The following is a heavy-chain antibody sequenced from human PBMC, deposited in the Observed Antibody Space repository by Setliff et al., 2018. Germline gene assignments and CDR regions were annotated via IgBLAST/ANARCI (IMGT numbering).Heavy chain of an antibody. D-gene: IGHD2-15*01. CDR3: AISTLSICSGGSCPNAFDV. CDR1: TYIFNSYG. CDR2: ISNYNDIT. J-gene: IGHJ3*01. V-gene: IGHV1-18*01. Sequence: ASVKVSCKASTYIFNSYGISWVRQAPGHGLEWMGWISNYNDITNYAQRFQGRVTMTTDTSTSAAYMVLRSLRSDDTAVYYCAISTLSICSGGSCPNAFDVWGRGTMVTVSS.